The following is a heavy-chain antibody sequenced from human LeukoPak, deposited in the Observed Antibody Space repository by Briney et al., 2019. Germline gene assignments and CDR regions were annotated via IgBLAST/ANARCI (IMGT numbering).Heavy chain of an antibody. J-gene: IGHJ4*02. V-gene: IGHV4-59*01. CDR2: IQYSGNT. D-gene: IGHD1-20*01. Sequence: SETLSLTCTMSGGSISTYYWSWIRQSPGKGLEWIGFIQYSGNTKSNPSLKGRVTISLDMSKNQFSLRLTSVTAADTAVYYCARETNNWALDYWGQGTLVTVSS. CDR1: GGSISTYY. CDR3: ARETNNWALDY.